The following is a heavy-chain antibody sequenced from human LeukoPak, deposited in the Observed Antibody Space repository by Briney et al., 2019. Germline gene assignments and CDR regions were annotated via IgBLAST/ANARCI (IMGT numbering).Heavy chain of an antibody. CDR2: IYYSGST. V-gene: IGHV4-59*01. D-gene: IGHD6-6*01. J-gene: IGHJ4*02. CDR3: ARYGQKGSSSLFDY. CDR1: GGSISSYY. Sequence: SETLSLTCTVSGGSISSYYWSWIRQPPGKGLGWIGYIYYSGSTNYNPSLKSRVTISVDTSKNQFSLKLSSVTAADTAVYYCARYGQKGSSSLFDYWGQGTLVTVSS.